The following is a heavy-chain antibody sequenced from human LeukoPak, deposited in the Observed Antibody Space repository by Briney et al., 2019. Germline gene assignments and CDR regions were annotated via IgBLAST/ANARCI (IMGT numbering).Heavy chain of an antibody. Sequence: PSETLSLTCTVSGGSISSSRYYGGWIRQPPGKGLEWIGSMYYSGSNYYNPSLKSRITISEDTSKNQFSLKLSSVTAADTAVYYCGRDLAAAGTIDPWGQGTLVTASS. D-gene: IGHD6-13*01. V-gene: IGHV4-39*07. J-gene: IGHJ5*02. CDR1: GGSISSSRYY. CDR3: GRDLAAAGTIDP. CDR2: MYYSGSN.